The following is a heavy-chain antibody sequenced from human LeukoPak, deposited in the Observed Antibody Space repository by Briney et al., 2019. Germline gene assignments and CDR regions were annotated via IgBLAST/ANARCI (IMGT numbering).Heavy chain of an antibody. V-gene: IGHV3-48*02. CDR1: GFTSGSKK. Sequence: GGPLRPSCAVLGFTSGSKKMTGVRQAPGRGREGVSYISGSSSMIYQGDSAKGRFTISRDNAKNSLYLQMNSLRDEDTAVYYCARGIDFDAFDIWGHGTMVAVSS. CDR2: ISGSSSMI. CDR3: ARGIDFDAFDI. D-gene: IGHD3/OR15-3a*01. J-gene: IGHJ3*02.